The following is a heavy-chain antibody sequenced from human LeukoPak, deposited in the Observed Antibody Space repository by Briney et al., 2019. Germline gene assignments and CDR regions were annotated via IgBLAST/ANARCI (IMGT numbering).Heavy chain of an antibody. J-gene: IGHJ4*02. V-gene: IGHV1-18*01. CDR3: ARERHDYWSGYSFDY. CDR2: ISAYNGNT. Sequence: EASVKVSCKASGYTFTSYGISWVRQAPGQGLEWMGWISAYNGNTNYAQKLQGRVTMTTDTSTNTAYMELTSLRSDDTAMYYCARERHDYWSGYSFDYWGQGTLITVSS. D-gene: IGHD3-3*01. CDR1: GYTFTSYG.